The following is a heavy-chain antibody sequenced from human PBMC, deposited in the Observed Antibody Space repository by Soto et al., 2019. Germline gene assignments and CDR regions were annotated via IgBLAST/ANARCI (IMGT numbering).Heavy chain of an antibody. J-gene: IGHJ4*02. Sequence: QVQLQESGPGLVKPSEPLSLTCTVSGGSISSYYWSWIRQPPGKGLGWIGYIYYSGSTNYNPSLKSRVTISVDTSKNLFSLKLSSVTAADTAVYYCARWGSSWYYFDYWGQGTLVTVSS. CDR1: GGSISSYY. CDR3: ARWGSSWYYFDY. D-gene: IGHD6-13*01. V-gene: IGHV4-59*01. CDR2: IYYSGST.